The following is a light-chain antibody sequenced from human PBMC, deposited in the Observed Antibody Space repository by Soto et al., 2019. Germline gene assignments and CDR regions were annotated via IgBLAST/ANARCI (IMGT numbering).Light chain of an antibody. CDR3: QQYDSSPIT. V-gene: IGKV3-20*01. CDR2: GAS. Sequence: EIVLTQSPGTLSSSPGERATLSCRASQSVSSSYLAWYQQKPGQAPSLLIYGASRRATGIPDRFSGSGSGTDFTLTISRLEPEDFAVYYCQQYDSSPITFGQGTRLEIK. J-gene: IGKJ5*01. CDR1: QSVSSSY.